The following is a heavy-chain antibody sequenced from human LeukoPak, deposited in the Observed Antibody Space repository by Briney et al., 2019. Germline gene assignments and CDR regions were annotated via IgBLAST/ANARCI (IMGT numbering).Heavy chain of an antibody. CDR1: GFTFSGSA. J-gene: IGHJ6*03. Sequence: GGSLRLSCAASGFTFSGSAMHWVRQASGKGLEWVGRIRSKANSYATAYAASVKGRFTISRDDSKNTAYLQMNSLKTEDTAVYYCTRQKRGSGYSYDSLFPRDYYYYYMDVWGKGTTVTVSS. V-gene: IGHV3-73*01. CDR2: IRSKANSYAT. CDR3: TRQKRGSGYSYDSLFPRDYYYYYMDV. D-gene: IGHD5-18*01.